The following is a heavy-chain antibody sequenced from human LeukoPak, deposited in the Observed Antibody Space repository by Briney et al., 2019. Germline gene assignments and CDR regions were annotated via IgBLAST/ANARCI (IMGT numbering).Heavy chain of an antibody. Sequence: SVKVSCKASGGTFSSYAISWVRQAPGQGLEWMGRIIPILGIANYAQKFQGRVTITADKSTSTAYMELSSLRSEDTAVYYCARGPNIFCSSTSCYTAPFDYWGQGTLVTVSS. CDR1: GGTFSSYA. CDR3: ARGPNIFCSSTSCYTAPFDY. J-gene: IGHJ4*02. D-gene: IGHD2-2*02. V-gene: IGHV1-69*04. CDR2: IIPILGIA.